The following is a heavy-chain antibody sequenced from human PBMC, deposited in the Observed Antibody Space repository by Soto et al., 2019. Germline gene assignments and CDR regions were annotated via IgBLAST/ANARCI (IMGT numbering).Heavy chain of an antibody. D-gene: IGHD1-1*01. CDR3: AREGRMGTFDY. Sequence: CGSTKYNPFLKSRVTILEDTSKNQFSLKLNSVTAADTAVYYCAREGRMGTFDYWGQGALVTVSS. V-gene: IGHV4-59*01. J-gene: IGHJ4*02. CDR2: CGST.